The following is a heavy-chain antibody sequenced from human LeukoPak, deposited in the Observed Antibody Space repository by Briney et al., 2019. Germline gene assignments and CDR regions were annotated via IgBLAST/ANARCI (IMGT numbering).Heavy chain of an antibody. CDR1: GGTFSSYA. CDR2: IIPIFGTA. J-gene: IGHJ4*02. Sequence: GASVKVSCKASGGTFSSYAISWVRQAPGQGLEWMGGIIPIFGTANYAQEFQGRVTITADKSTSTAYMELSSLRSEDTAVYYCARDPHLYCSSTSCYFNDYWGQRTLVTVSS. V-gene: IGHV1-69*06. D-gene: IGHD2-2*01. CDR3: ARDPHLYCSSTSCYFNDY.